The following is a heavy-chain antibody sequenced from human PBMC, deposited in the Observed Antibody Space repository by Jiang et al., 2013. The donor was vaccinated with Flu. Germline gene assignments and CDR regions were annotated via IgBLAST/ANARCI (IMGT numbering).Heavy chain of an antibody. CDR2: INPNTGGT. V-gene: IGHV1-2*06. Sequence: SGAEVKKPGASVKVSCKASGYTFTGNLLHWVRQAPGQGLEWMGRINPNTGGTNYAQKFQGRVTMTRDTSIGTVYMELSRLRSDDTAVYYCARDAYYYGSYWYFDLWGRGTLVIVSS. D-gene: IGHD3-22*01. J-gene: IGHJ2*01. CDR3: ARDAYYYGSYWYFDL. CDR1: GYTFTGNL.